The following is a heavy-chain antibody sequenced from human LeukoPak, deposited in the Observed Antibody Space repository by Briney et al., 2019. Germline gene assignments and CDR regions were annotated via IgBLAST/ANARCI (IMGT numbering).Heavy chain of an antibody. J-gene: IGHJ6*03. Sequence: VASVNVSCKASGGTFSSNVINWVRQAPGQGLEWMGGIIPIFGTTDYAQKLHGRVTITADESTSIAYMELSSLRSEDTAVYYCARSPTTVTPNYYYYYYMDVWGKGTTVTVSS. V-gene: IGHV1-69*13. CDR2: IIPIFGTT. D-gene: IGHD4-17*01. CDR3: ARSPTTVTPNYYYYYYMDV. CDR1: GGTFSSNV.